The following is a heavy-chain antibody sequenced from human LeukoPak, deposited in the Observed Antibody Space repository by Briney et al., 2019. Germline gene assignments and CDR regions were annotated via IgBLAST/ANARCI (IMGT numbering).Heavy chain of an antibody. Sequence: GESLKISCKGSGYSFTSFWIGWVRQMPGKGLEWMGIIYPGDSDTRYRPSFQGQVTIPADKSISTAYLQWSSLKASDTAMYYCARLGWDYYGSGSYYTTSFDYWGQGTLVTVSS. V-gene: IGHV5-51*01. CDR3: ARLGWDYYGSGSYYTTSFDY. J-gene: IGHJ4*02. CDR1: GYSFTSFW. D-gene: IGHD3-10*01. CDR2: IYPGDSDT.